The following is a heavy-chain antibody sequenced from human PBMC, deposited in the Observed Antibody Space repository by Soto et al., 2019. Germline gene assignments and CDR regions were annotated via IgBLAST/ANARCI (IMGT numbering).Heavy chain of an antibody. V-gene: IGHV3-23*01. Sequence: GGSLRLSCAASGFTFSSYAMSWVRQAPGKGLEWVSAISGSGGSTYYADSVKGRFTISRDNSKNTLYLQMNSLRAEDTAVYYCAKPTREVAALLGAFDIWGQGTMVTVSS. CDR1: GFTFSSYA. J-gene: IGHJ3*02. D-gene: IGHD2-15*01. CDR2: ISGSGGST. CDR3: AKPTREVAALLGAFDI.